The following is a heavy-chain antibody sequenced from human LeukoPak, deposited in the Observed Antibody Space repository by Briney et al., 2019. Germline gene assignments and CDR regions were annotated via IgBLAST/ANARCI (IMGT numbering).Heavy chain of an antibody. CDR2: MYYRGST. J-gene: IGHJ4*02. CDR3: ATTTIRLGY. V-gene: IGHV4-39*07. CDR1: GDSISSGGYS. D-gene: IGHD1-26*01. Sequence: SETLSLTCAVSGDSISSGGYSWSWIRQPPGKGLEWIGSMYYRGSTYHNPSLKSRATISVDTSKNQFSLKLSSVTAADTAVYYCATTTIRLGYWGQGTLVTVSS.